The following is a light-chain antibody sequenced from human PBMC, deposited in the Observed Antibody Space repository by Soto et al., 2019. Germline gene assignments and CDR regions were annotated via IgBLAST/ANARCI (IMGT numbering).Light chain of an antibody. Sequence: EIVLTQSPATLSLSPGERATLSCRASQSVSSYLAWYQQKPGQAPRRLIYDASNRATGIPARFSGSGSGTDFTLTISSLEPEDFAVYYCQLRSNWPPRFTFGPGTKVDIK. CDR2: DAS. CDR1: QSVSSY. V-gene: IGKV3-11*01. CDR3: QLRSNWPPRFT. J-gene: IGKJ3*01.